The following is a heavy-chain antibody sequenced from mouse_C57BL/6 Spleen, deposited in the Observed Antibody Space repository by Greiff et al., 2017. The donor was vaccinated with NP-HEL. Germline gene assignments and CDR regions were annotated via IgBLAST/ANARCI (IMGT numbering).Heavy chain of an antibody. CDR3: ARPYDYDWAWFAY. Sequence: VQLQQSGPELVKPGASVKMSCKASGYTFTDYNMHWVKQSHGKSLEWIGYINPNNGGTSYNQKFKGKATLTVNKSSSTAYMELRSLTSEDSAVYYCARPYDYDWAWFAYWGQGTLVTVSA. D-gene: IGHD2-4*01. V-gene: IGHV1-22*01. CDR2: INPNNGGT. J-gene: IGHJ3*01. CDR1: GYTFTDYN.